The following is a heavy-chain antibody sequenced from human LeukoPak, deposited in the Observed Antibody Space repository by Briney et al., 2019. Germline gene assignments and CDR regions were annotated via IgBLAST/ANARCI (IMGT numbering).Heavy chain of an antibody. Sequence: GGSLRLSCAASGFTFSSYGIRWVRQAPGKGLEWVAVIWYDGSNKYYADSVKGRFTISRDNSKNTLYLQMNSLRAEDTAVYYCAREAAVAGKGGFDYWGQGTLVTVSS. CDR2: IWYDGSNK. CDR3: AREAAVAGKGGFDY. D-gene: IGHD6-19*01. V-gene: IGHV3-33*01. J-gene: IGHJ4*02. CDR1: GFTFSSYG.